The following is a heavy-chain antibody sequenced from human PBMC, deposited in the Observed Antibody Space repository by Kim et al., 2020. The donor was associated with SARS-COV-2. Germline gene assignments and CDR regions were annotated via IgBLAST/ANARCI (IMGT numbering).Heavy chain of an antibody. D-gene: IGHD5-18*01. V-gene: IGHV1-69*13. CDR2: IIPIFGTA. J-gene: IGHJ4*02. Sequence: SVKVSCKASGGTFSSYAISWVRQAPGQGLEWMGGIIPIFGTANYAQKFQGRVTITADESTSTAYMELSSLKSEDTAVYYCAKTWIQLWLRERYFDYWGQGTLVTVSS. CDR3: AKTWIQLWLRERYFDY. CDR1: GGTFSSYA.